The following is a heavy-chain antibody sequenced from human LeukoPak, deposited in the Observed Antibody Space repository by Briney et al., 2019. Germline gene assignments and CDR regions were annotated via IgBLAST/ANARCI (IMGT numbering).Heavy chain of an antibody. CDR3: ARVRHSSSWRFDYYYYYYMDV. V-gene: IGHV3-30*04. CDR2: ISYDGSNK. Sequence: GGSLRLSCAASGFTFSGYNMHWVRQAPVKGLEWVALISYDGSNKYYADSVKGRFTISRDNSKNTLYLQMNSVRAEDTAVYYCARVRHSSSWRFDYYYYYYMDVWGKGTTVTVSS. CDR1: GFTFSGYN. D-gene: IGHD6-13*01. J-gene: IGHJ6*03.